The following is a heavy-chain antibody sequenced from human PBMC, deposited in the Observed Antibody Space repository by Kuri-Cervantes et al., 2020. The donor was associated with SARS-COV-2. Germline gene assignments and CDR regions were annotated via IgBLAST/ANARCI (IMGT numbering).Heavy chain of an antibody. CDR1: ELIFSDYW. CDR2: IGQDGNEK. V-gene: IGHV3-7*05. CDR3: ARESWGSGSYYAWVWDGYYFDY. Sequence: GESLKISCAASELIFSDYWMNWVRQAPGKGLEWVAIIGQDGNEKHYVDSVKGRFTISRDNAKNSLYLQMNSLRAEDTALYYCARESWGSGSYYAWVWDGYYFDYWGQGTLVTVSS. D-gene: IGHD3-10*01. J-gene: IGHJ4*02.